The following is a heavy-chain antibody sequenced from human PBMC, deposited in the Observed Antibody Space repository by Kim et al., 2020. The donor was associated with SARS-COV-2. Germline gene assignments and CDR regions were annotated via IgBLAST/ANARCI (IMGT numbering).Heavy chain of an antibody. CDR2: ISRSSETK. J-gene: IGHJ4*02. Sequence: GGSLRLSCAVSGFTFSTYTMNWVRQAPGKGLEWISYISRSSETKYYADSVKGRFTISRDNAKNSLYLQMNGLRAEDTAVYYCGRSEHGTNHVDYWGQGTL. CDR1: GFTFSTYT. V-gene: IGHV3-48*04. CDR3: GRSEHGTNHVDY. D-gene: IGHD2-8*01.